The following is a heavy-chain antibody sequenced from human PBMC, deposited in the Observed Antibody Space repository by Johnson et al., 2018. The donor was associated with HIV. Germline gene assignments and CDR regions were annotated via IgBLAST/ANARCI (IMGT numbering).Heavy chain of an antibody. D-gene: IGHD2-15*01. CDR3: ARVAALYDAFDI. CDR2: IRYDGSNK. J-gene: IGHJ3*02. CDR1: GFTFSSYG. V-gene: IGHV3-30*02. Sequence: QVLLVESGGGVVQPGRSLRLSCAASGFTFSSYGMHWVRQAPGKGLEWVAFIRYDGSNKYYADSVKGRFTISRDNSNNMVYLQMNSLRPEDTAVYYCARVAALYDAFDIWGQGTMVTVSS.